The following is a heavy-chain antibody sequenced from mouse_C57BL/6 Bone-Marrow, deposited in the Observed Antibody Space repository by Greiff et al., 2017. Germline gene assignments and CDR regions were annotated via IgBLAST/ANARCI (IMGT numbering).Heavy chain of an antibody. CDR3: TRKGDYDENYFDY. J-gene: IGHJ2*01. V-gene: IGHV1-5*01. CDR1: GYTFTSYW. Sequence: VQLQQSGTVLARPGASVKMPCKTSGYTFTSYWMHWVKQRPGQGLEWIGAIYPGNSDTSYNQKFKGKAKLTAVTSASTAYMELSSLTNEDSAVYYCTRKGDYDENYFDYWGQGTTLTVSS. CDR2: IYPGNSDT. D-gene: IGHD2-4*01.